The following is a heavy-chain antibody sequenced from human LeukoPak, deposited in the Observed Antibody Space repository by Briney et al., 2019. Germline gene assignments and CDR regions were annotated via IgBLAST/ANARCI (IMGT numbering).Heavy chain of an antibody. J-gene: IGHJ4*02. V-gene: IGHV4-34*01. CDR3: AIRRGYSYGYGP. CDR2: INHSGST. D-gene: IGHD5-18*01. CDR1: GGSFSGYY. Sequence: PSETLSLTCAVYGGSFSGYYWSWIRQPPGKGLDWVGEINHSGSTNYNPPLKSRVTISVEASKNQFSLKLSSVTAADTAVYYCAIRRGYSYGYGPWGQGTLVTVSS.